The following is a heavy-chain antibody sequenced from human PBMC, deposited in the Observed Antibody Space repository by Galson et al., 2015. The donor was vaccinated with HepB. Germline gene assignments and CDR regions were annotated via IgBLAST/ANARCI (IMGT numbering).Heavy chain of an antibody. V-gene: IGHV5-51*03. CDR1: GYSFTSYW. D-gene: IGHD3-10*01. J-gene: IGHJ3*02. CDR2: IYPGDSDT. Sequence: QSGAEVKKPGESLKISCKGSGYSFTSYWIGWVRQMPGKGLEWMGIIYPGDSDTRYSPSFQGQVTISADKSISTAYLQWSSLKASDTAMYYCARLPDYYGSGELWDAFDIWGQGTMVTVSS. CDR3: ARLPDYYGSGELWDAFDI.